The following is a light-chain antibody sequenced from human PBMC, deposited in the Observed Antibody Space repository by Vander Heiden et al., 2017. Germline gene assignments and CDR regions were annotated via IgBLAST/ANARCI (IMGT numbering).Light chain of an antibody. CDR3: GAWDTSLAAVV. Sequence: QSVLTQPPSVSAAPGQKVTISCPGSSSNIGPNYVSWYQQFPGAAPRLLISENNIRPSGIPDRFSGSKSGTSGILAITGLQTGDEADYYCGAWDTSLAAVVFGGGTKVTVL. CDR2: ENN. J-gene: IGLJ3*02. CDR1: SSNIGPNY. V-gene: IGLV1-51*02.